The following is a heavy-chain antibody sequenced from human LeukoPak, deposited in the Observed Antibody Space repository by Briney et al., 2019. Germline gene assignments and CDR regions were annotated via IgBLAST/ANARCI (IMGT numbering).Heavy chain of an antibody. CDR1: GYTFTSYG. CDR2: ISAYNGNT. CDR3: ARSLPTYYYDSSGQGGFDP. Sequence: ASVKVSCKASGYTFTSYGISWVRQAPGQGLEWMGWISAYNGNTNYAQKLQGRVTMTTDTSTSTAYMELRSLRSDDTAVYYCARSLPTYYYDSSGQGGFDPWGQGTLVTVSS. V-gene: IGHV1-18*01. J-gene: IGHJ5*02. D-gene: IGHD3-22*01.